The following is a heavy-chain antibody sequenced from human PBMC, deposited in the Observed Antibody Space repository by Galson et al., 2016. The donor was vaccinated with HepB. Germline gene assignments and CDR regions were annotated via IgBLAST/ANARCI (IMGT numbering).Heavy chain of an antibody. Sequence: SETLSLTCAVYNGSLNNYLWSWIRHPPGKGLEWIGEISHSGSANYNPTLKSRVTISVDLSKNHFSLELNSVTAAGTAVYFCARGPPPVVPAAMGYDSWGQGTLVTVSS. CDR3: ARGPPPVVPAAMGYDS. CDR1: NGSLNNYL. V-gene: IGHV4-34*01. D-gene: IGHD2-2*01. CDR2: ISHSGSA. J-gene: IGHJ5*02.